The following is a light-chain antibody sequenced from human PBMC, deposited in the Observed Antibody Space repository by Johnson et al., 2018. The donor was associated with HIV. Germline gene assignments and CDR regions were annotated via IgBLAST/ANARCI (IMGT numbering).Light chain of an antibody. Sequence: QSVLTQPPSVSAAPGQKVTISCSGSSSNIGNNYVSWYQQLPGTAPKLHLYENNKRPSGIPERFAGSMSGTSANLGITGLRTGDEADYYCGTWDSSLSAGVFGTVTKVTVL. CDR1: SSNIGNNY. CDR2: ENN. CDR3: GTWDSSLSAGV. V-gene: IGLV1-51*02. J-gene: IGLJ1*01.